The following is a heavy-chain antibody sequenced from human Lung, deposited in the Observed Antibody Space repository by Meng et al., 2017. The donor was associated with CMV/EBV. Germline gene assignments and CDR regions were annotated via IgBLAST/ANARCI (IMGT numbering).Heavy chain of an antibody. CDR3: AREAREGSPSKARITYYFAY. J-gene: IGHJ4*02. Sequence: SETLSLXCSVSGGSVSSGSYYWSWIRQPPGKGLEWIGYIYYTGSTNYNPSLKSRVTISVDTSKNHFSLKLSSVTAADAAVYFCAREAREGSPSKARITYYFAYWGQGTXVNVAS. CDR2: IYYTGST. V-gene: IGHV4-61*03. D-gene: IGHD6-6*01. CDR1: GGSVSSGSYY.